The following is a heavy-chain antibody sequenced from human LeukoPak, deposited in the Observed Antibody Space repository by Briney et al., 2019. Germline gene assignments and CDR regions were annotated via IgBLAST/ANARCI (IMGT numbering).Heavy chain of an antibody. V-gene: IGHV3-21*01. D-gene: IGHD5-18*01. CDR3: AKARGYSYGYDGAPMDV. CDR1: GFTFSSYN. J-gene: IGHJ6*03. Sequence: GGSLRLSCAASGFTFSSYNMNWVRQAPGKGLEWVSSISSSSSYVYYADSVKGRFTISRDNSKNTLYLQMNSLRAEDTAVYYCAKARGYSYGYDGAPMDVWGKGTTVTVSS. CDR2: ISSSSSYV.